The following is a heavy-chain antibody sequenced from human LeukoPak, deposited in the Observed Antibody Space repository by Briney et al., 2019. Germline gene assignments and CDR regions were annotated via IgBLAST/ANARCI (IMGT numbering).Heavy chain of an antibody. CDR1: VFTFTSYA. V-gene: IGHV3-30-3*01. Sequence: GRSLRLSCAAPVFTFTSYAMHWVRQAPGKGLEWVAVISYDGSNKYYADSVKGRFTISRDNSKNTLYLQMNSLRAEDTAVYYCARGRSGYYYPNWGQGTLVTVSS. CDR2: ISYDGSNK. CDR3: ARGRSGYYYPN. J-gene: IGHJ4*02. D-gene: IGHD3-22*01.